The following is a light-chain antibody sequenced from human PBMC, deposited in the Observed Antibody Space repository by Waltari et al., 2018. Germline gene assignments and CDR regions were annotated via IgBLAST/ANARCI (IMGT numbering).Light chain of an antibody. CDR1: ALPKQS. J-gene: IGLJ2*01. Sequence: SYELTQPPSVSVSPGQTARITCSGDALPKQSAHWYQQKPGQAPVLDIYTHRERPSEIPERFSGSSAGTTVTLTISGVQAEDEADYYCQSGDSSGNVVFGGGTKLTVL. V-gene: IGLV3-25*03. CDR2: THR. CDR3: QSGDSSGNVV.